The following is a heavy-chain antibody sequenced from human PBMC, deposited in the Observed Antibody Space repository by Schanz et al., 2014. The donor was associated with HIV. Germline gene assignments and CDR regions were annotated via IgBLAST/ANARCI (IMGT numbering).Heavy chain of an antibody. J-gene: IGHJ1*01. CDR1: GLTFSSSI. D-gene: IGHD4-17*01. CDR2: ISYDGSNK. CDR3: ARDNRGDYYLDS. V-gene: IGHV3-30*03. Sequence: VQLVESGGGLGQPGGSLRLSCTASGLTFSSSIMHWVRQAPGKGLEWVAFISYDGSNKYYADSVKGRFTISRDNSKNTLYLQMNSLSPEDTAVYYCARDNRGDYYLDSWGQGTLVTVSS.